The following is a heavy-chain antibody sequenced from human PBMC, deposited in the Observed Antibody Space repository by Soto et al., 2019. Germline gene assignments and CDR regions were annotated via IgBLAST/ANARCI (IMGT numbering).Heavy chain of an antibody. V-gene: IGHV2-5*02. CDR2: AYWVDDE. J-gene: IGHJ4*02. CDR3: AQSPSGYSYYFDY. Sequence: QITLKESGPTLVKPTHTLTLTCTFSGFSLTTRGVGVGLFRQPPGKALEWLALAYWVDDEGYSPSLKSRLTIRKDTTKNQVVITITNIDPVDTDTYYCAQSPSGYSYYFDYSGQGTLVTVSS. CDR1: GFSLTTRGVG. D-gene: IGHD5-18*01.